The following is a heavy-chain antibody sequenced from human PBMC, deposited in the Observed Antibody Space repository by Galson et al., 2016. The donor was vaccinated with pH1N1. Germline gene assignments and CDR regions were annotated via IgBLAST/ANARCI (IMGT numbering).Heavy chain of an antibody. CDR3: ARYSGSFFFDY. J-gene: IGHJ4*02. V-gene: IGHV5-51*01. CDR1: GSSFSSYW. D-gene: IGHD1-26*01. Sequence: QSGAEVKKPGESLKISCQGPGSSFSSYWVAWVRQMPGKGLEWMAIMYPDDSDIKYSPSFEGQVTISADKSISTAYLQWSSLKASDTAMYYCARYSGSFFFDYWGQGTLVTVSS. CDR2: MYPDDSDI.